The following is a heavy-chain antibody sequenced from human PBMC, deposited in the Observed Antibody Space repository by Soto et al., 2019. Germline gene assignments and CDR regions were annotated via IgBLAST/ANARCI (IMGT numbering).Heavy chain of an antibody. D-gene: IGHD4-17*01. CDR2: MHPYSGNT. V-gene: IGHV1-8*01. CDR1: GYTFPSYH. J-gene: IGHJ4*02. Sequence: QVQLVQSGAEVKKPGASVKVSCKASGYTFPSYHISWVRQATGQGLEWMGWMHPYSGNTAYAQKFQGRLTMTTNSSISTAYMELSSLTSEDTAVNYCAREQDYGDYGDYWGQETLVTVSS. CDR3: AREQDYGDYGDY.